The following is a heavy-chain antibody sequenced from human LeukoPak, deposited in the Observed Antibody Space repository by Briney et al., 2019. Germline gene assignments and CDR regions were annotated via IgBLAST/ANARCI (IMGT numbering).Heavy chain of an antibody. CDR2: IERDGREI. J-gene: IGHJ3*02. D-gene: IGHD1-26*01. V-gene: IGHV3-7*01. CDR1: GFIFSSYW. CDR3: ARVKVVGATVGAFDI. Sequence: GGSLRLSCEASGFIFSSYWMSWVRQAPGKGPEWVANIERDGREIYYVDSVKGRFTISRDNAKNSLYLQMNSLRAEDTAVYYCARVKVVGATVGAFDIWGQGTMVTVSS.